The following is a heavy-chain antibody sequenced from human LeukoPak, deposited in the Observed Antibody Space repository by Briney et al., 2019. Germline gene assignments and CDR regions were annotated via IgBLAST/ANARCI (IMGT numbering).Heavy chain of an antibody. CDR3: ARTSAGYSSGWIYWYFDL. D-gene: IGHD6-19*01. J-gene: IGHJ2*01. CDR2: INHSGST. CDR1: GGSFSGYY. Sequence: PSETLSLTCAVYGGSFSGYYWSWIRQPPGKGLEWIGEINHSGSTNYNPSLKSRVTISVDTSKNQFSLKLSSVTAADTAVYYCARTSAGYSSGWIYWYFDLWGRGTLATVSS. V-gene: IGHV4-34*01.